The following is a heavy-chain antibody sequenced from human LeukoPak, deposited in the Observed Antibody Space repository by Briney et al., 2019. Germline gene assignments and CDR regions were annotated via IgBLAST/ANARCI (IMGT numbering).Heavy chain of an antibody. Sequence: SETLSLTCTVSGGSISSYYWGWIRQPPGKGLEWIGSIYYSGSTYYNPSLKSRVTISVDTSKNQFSLKLSSVTAADTAVYYCARLDYSNYPNWFDPWGQGTLVTVSS. V-gene: IGHV4-39*01. J-gene: IGHJ5*02. CDR2: IYYSGST. CDR1: GGSISSYY. CDR3: ARLDYSNYPNWFDP. D-gene: IGHD4-11*01.